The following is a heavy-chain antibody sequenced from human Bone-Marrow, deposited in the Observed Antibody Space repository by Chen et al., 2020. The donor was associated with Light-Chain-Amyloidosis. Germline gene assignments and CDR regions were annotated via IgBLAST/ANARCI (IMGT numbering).Heavy chain of an antibody. J-gene: IGHJ4*02. CDR2: ISSGGGST. Sequence: LESGGGLIQPGGSLRLSCAASGFPFNTYALSWVRQAPGKGLEWVSAISSGGGSTYYADSVHGRFTIARDNSRNTLHLQMNILRVEDTAVYYCAKVWYASGTYFENWGQGTLVTVSS. CDR1: GFPFNTYA. V-gene: IGHV3-23*01. CDR3: AKVWYASGTYFEN. D-gene: IGHD1-26*01.